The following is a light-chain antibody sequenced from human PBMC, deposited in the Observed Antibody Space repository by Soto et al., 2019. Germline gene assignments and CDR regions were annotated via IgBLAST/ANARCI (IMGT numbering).Light chain of an antibody. Sequence: EIVMTQSPATLSVSPGERATLSCRASQSVSSNLVWYQQKPGQPPRLLIYNASTRATGIPARFSGSGSGTEFTLTISSLQSEDFAVYYWQQYKNWPRTFGQGTKVEIK. CDR2: NAS. CDR1: QSVSSN. J-gene: IGKJ1*01. V-gene: IGKV3-15*01. CDR3: QQYKNWPRT.